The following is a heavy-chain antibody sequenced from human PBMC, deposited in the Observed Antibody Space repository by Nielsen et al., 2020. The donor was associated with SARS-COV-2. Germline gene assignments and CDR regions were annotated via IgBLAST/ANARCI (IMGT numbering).Heavy chain of an antibody. CDR1: GFIFDDYT. D-gene: IGHD2-21*02. V-gene: IGHV3-43*01. Sequence: GGSLRLSCAASGFIFDDYTMFWVRQPPGKGLEWVSLISWNSGSAFYADSVKGRFTISRDNTKNFLYLQMDRLKTEDTAFYYCARASCGGDCPPDYWGQGTLVTVSS. CDR2: ISWNSGSA. J-gene: IGHJ4*02. CDR3: ARASCGGDCPPDY.